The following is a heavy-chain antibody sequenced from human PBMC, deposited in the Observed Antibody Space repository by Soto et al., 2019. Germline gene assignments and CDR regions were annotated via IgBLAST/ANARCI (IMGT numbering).Heavy chain of an antibody. V-gene: IGHV4-4*02. CDR2: IYENGGT. D-gene: IGHD2-15*01. J-gene: IGHJ4*02. CDR3: ARLDTLAYYFDC. Sequence: QVRLQESGPGLVKPSGTLSLTCAVSGGSISGDHWWTWVRQSPGKELEWIGEIYENGGTYYNPSLKGRVTISVDKSKNQFSLKLISVTAADTAVYYCARLDTLAYYFDCWGQGALVTVSS. CDR1: GGSISGDHW.